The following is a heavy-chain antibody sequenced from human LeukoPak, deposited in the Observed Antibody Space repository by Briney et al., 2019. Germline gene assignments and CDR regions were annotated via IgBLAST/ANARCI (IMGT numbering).Heavy chain of an antibody. CDR2: INPSGSFT. V-gene: IGHV3-74*01. D-gene: IGHD3-10*01. CDR3: ARDMIRGVVNH. Sequence: GGSLRLSCGASGFTFNSYGMHWVRQVPGKGLVWVSLINPSGSFTTYADSVKGRFTISRDNAKNTLYMHLNSLRVEDTAVYYCARDMIRGVVNHWGQGTLVTVSS. CDR1: GFTFNSYG. J-gene: IGHJ5*02.